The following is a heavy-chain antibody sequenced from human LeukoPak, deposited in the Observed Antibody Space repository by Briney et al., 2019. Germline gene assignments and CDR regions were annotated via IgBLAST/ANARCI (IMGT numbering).Heavy chain of an antibody. V-gene: IGHV6-1*01. CDR3: ARGAVAHFDY. CDR2: TYYSSNWYN. J-gene: IGHJ4*02. D-gene: IGHD6-19*01. Sequence: SQTLSLTSALSGDSVSTNSTGWNWVRQSPKSGIEWLRSTYYSSNWYNGYALSVKSRISINPDTSKNQFSLQLNSVTPEDSAVYYCARGAVAHFDYWGQGTLVTVSS. CDR1: GDSVSTNSTG.